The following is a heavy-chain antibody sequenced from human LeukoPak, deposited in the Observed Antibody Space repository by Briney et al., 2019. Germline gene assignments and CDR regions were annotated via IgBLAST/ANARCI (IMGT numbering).Heavy chain of an antibody. CDR1: GGSISSSSYY. V-gene: IGHV4-39*01. D-gene: IGHD2-2*01. J-gene: IGHJ4*02. Sequence: PSETLSLTCTVSGGSISSSSYYWGWIRQPPGKGLEWIGSIYYSGSTYYNPSLKSRVTISVDTSKNQFSLKLSSVTAADTAVYYCARHGFGKCQLLDRNDYWGQGTLVTVSS. CDR3: ARHGFGKCQLLDRNDY. CDR2: IYYSGST.